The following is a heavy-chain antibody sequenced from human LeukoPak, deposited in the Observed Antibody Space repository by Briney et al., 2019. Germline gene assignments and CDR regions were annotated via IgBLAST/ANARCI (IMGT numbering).Heavy chain of an antibody. Sequence: PETLSLTCAVYGGSFSGYYWSWVRQPPGKGLEWIGEINHSGSTNYNPSLKSRVTISVDTSKNQFSLKLSSVTAADTAVYYCARPYYYDSSGYGSSWGQGTLVTVSS. D-gene: IGHD3-22*01. CDR3: ARPYYYDSSGYGSS. V-gene: IGHV4-34*01. CDR2: INHSGST. J-gene: IGHJ5*02. CDR1: GGSFSGYY.